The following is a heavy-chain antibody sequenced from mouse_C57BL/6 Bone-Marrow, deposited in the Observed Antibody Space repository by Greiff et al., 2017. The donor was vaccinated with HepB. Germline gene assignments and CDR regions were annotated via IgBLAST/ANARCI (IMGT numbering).Heavy chain of an antibody. V-gene: IGHV1-81*01. Sequence: QVQLQQSGAELARPGASVKLSCKASGYTFTSYGISWVKQRTGQGLEWIGEIYPRSGNTYYNEKFKGKATLTADKSSSTAYMELRSLTSEDSAVHFCARRGGSSSYYCDYWGQGTALTVSS. J-gene: IGHJ2*01. CDR2: IYPRSGNT. D-gene: IGHD1-1*01. CDR3: ARRGGSSSYYCDY. CDR1: GYTFTSYG.